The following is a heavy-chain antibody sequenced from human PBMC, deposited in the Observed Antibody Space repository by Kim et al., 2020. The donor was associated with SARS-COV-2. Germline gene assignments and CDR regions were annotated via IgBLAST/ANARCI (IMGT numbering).Heavy chain of an antibody. CDR2: IYPGDSDT. J-gene: IGHJ4*02. CDR1: GYSFTSYW. V-gene: IGHV5-51*01. D-gene: IGHD3-9*01. Sequence: GESLKISCKGSGYSFTSYWIGWVRQMPGKGLEWMGIIYPGDSDTRYCPSFQGQVTISADKSISTAYLQWSSLKASDTAMYYCARLLPTLDVILTGYYYFDYWGQGTLVTVSS. CDR3: ARLLPTLDVILTGYYYFDY.